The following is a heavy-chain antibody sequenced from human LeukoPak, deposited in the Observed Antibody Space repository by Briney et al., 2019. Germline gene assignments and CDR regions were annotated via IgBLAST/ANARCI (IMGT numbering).Heavy chain of an antibody. V-gene: IGHV3-33*01. CDR1: GFTFSSYG. Sequence: GGSLRLSCATSGFTFSSYGFHWVRQALGKGLEWVAVIWYDGSQKYYLDSVKGRFTISRDSFDNTVYLQMNGLRAEDTAVYYCARELGHFSRGASYFDYWGQAALVTLSP. CDR3: ARELGHFSRGASYFDY. CDR2: IWYDGSQK. J-gene: IGHJ4*02. D-gene: IGHD4/OR15-4a*01.